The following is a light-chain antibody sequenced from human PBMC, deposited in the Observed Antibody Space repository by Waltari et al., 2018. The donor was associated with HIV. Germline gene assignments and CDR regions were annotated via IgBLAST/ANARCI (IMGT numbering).Light chain of an antibody. CDR1: NADIGNYDY. J-gene: IGLJ1*01. Sequence: QSALIQPASVSGSPGQSITVSCTGTNADIGNYDYVSWYQHHPGEVPKLIIFDVDKRPLGCSTHFSGSKSCNTASLTISGLQAEDEAEYYWSATATRDIFVFGTGTKVTVL. CDR3: SATATRDIFV. CDR2: DVD. V-gene: IGLV2-14*03.